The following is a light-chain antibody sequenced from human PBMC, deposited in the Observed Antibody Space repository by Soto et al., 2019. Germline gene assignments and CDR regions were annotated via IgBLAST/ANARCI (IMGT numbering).Light chain of an antibody. CDR1: QDISTY. V-gene: IGKV1-12*01. Sequence: DIQMTQSPSSVSASVGDRVTITCRASQDISTYLAWYQQKPGEAPRLLIFAASSLQSGVPFRFSGSGSGTDFTLTISSLQPEDFAIYYCQQSNIFPLTFGGGTKVDIK. CDR3: QQSNIFPLT. J-gene: IGKJ4*01. CDR2: AAS.